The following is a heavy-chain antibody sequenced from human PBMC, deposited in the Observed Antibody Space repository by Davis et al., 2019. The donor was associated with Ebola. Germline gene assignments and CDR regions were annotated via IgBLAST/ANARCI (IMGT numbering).Heavy chain of an antibody. CDR3: ARDTVTTAIDI. CDR2: ISGSGVST. CDR1: GFTFSSYS. Sequence: GESLKISCAASGFTFSSYSMSWVRQAPGKGLEWVSPISGSGVSTYYADSVKGRFTISRDNSKNSLYLQMNSLRAEDTAVYYCARDTVTTAIDIWGQGTMVTVSS. V-gene: IGHV3-23*01. J-gene: IGHJ3*02. D-gene: IGHD4-17*01.